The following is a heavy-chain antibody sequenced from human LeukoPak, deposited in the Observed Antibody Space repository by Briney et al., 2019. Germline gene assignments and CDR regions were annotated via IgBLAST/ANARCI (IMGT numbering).Heavy chain of an antibody. J-gene: IGHJ3*02. CDR2: IYTSGST. CDR3: ARELWFGEFPYAFDI. V-gene: IGHV4-4*07. D-gene: IGHD3-10*01. Sequence: SETLSLTCTVSGGSISSYYWSWIRQPAGKGLEWIGRIYTSGSTNSNPSLKSRVTMSVDTSKNQFSLKLRSVTAADTAVYYCARELWFGEFPYAFDIWGQGTMVTVSS. CDR1: GGSISSYY.